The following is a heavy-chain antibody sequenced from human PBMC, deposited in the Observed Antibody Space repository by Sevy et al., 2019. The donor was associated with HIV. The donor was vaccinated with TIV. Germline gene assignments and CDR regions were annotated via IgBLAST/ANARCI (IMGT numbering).Heavy chain of an antibody. V-gene: IGHV4-59*01. CDR3: ARRLAYYFNY. Sequence: SESLSLTCTVSGGSISSYYWSCIRQPPGKGLEWVGYLYYSGITNYNPSLKSRVTISGDTSKNQFSLKLSSMTAADTAVYNCARRLAYYFNYWGQGTVVTVSS. D-gene: IGHD6-25*01. J-gene: IGHJ4*02. CDR2: LYYSGIT. CDR1: GGSISSYY.